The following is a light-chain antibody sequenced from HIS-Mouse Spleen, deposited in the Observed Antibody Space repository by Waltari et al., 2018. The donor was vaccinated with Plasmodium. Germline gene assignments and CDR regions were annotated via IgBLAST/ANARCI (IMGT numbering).Light chain of an antibody. CDR2: EDS. J-gene: IGLJ3*02. CDR3: YSTDSSGNHRV. Sequence: SYELTQPPSVSVSPGQTARINCSRVAFTTNYAYWYQQKSCQAPVLVLYEDSKRPSGIPERFSGSSSGTMATLTISGAQVEDEADYYCYSTDSSGNHRVFGGGTKLTVL. V-gene: IGLV3-10*01. CDR1: AFTTNY.